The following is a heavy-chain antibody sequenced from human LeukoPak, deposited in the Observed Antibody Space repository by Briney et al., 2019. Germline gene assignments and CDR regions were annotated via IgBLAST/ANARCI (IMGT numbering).Heavy chain of an antibody. D-gene: IGHD4-17*01. V-gene: IGHV4-59*01. CDR2: IFYTGST. CDR1: GGSIGSYY. Sequence: PSETLSLTCTVSGGSIGSYYWSWIRQPPGQRLEWIGYIFYTGSTNYNPSLKSRITISLDTSNNQFSLKLRSVTAADTAVYYCARDLGRLIDGDPLPWGQGSLVTVSS. CDR3: ARDLGRLIDGDPLP. J-gene: IGHJ5*02.